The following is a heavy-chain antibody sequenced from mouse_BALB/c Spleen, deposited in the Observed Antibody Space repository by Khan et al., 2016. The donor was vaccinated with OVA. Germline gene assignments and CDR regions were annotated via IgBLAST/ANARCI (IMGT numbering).Heavy chain of an antibody. D-gene: IGHD2-10*01. CDR2: IWGDGIT. Sequence: QVQLKESGPGLVAPSQSLSITCTVSGFSLTGYGVNWVRQPPGKGLEWLGVIWGDGITDYNSALKSSLSISKDNSKSHVFLKMNSLQTDDKDMYYWARGPYFGNYFAMDCWGQGTSVTVSS. J-gene: IGHJ4*01. V-gene: IGHV2-6-7*01. CDR1: GFSLTGYG. CDR3: ARGPYFGNYFAMDC.